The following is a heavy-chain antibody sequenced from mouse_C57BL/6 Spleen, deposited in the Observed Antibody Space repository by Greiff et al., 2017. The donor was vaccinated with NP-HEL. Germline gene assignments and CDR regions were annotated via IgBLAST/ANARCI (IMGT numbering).Heavy chain of an antibody. J-gene: IGHJ3*01. CDR3: ARQDGSSLAWFAY. Sequence: EVQLQQSGPVLVKPGASVKMSCKASGYTFTDYYMNWVKQSNGKSLEWLGVINPYNGGTSYNQKFKGKATLTVDKSSSTAYMELNSLTSEDSAVYYCARQDGSSLAWFAYWGQGTLVTVSA. V-gene: IGHV1-19*01. CDR2: INPYNGGT. CDR1: GYTFTDYY. D-gene: IGHD1-1*01.